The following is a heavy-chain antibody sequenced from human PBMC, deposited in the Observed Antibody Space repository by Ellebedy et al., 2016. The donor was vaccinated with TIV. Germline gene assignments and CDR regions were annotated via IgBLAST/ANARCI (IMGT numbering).Heavy chain of an antibody. V-gene: IGHV4-34*01. CDR1: SGSFSGHH. Sequence: SQTLSLTCAFDSGSFSGHHWRWIRQPPGKGLEWIGQINHSGSTNYNPSLKSRVTMSIDTSKNQFSLQVNSVTAADTAVYYCTRKREWLSFYFYAMDVWGQGTPVTVSS. J-gene: IGHJ6*02. CDR2: INHSGST. D-gene: IGHD6-19*01. CDR3: TRKREWLSFYFYAMDV.